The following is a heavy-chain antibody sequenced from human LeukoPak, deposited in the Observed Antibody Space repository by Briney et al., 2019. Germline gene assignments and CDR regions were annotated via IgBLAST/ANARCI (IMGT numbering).Heavy chain of an antibody. D-gene: IGHD3-3*01. J-gene: IGHJ4*02. CDR1: GGSISGYY. V-gene: IGHV4-59*12. CDR3: ARVLYDFWSGSTHSFDY. Sequence: SETLSLTCTVSGGSISGYYWSWIRKPPGQGLELIGYMYYSGSTNYNPSLKSRVTISVDMSKTQFSLTLSSVPGADTALYYCARVLYDFWSGSTHSFDYWGQGTL. CDR2: MYYSGST.